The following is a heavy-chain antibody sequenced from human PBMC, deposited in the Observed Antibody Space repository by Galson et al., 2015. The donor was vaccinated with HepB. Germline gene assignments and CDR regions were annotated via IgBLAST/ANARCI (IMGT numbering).Heavy chain of an antibody. CDR1: GYTFTSYG. CDR3: AQSPWDCGGDCYFYY. Sequence: SVKVSCKASGYTFTSYGISWVRQAPGQGLEWMGWISAYNGNTNYAQKLQGRVTMTTDTSTSTAYMELRSLRSDDTAVYYCAQSPWDCGGDCYFYYWGQGTLVTVSS. CDR2: ISAYNGNT. D-gene: IGHD2-21*02. V-gene: IGHV1-18*01. J-gene: IGHJ4*02.